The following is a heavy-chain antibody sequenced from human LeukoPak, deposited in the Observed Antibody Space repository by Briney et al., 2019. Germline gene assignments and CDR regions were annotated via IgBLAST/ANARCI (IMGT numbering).Heavy chain of an antibody. CDR3: TRGSMGGSGSYYKDYYYGMDV. CDR1: GGSISSYY. J-gene: IGHJ6*02. CDR2: ILNGGGT. V-gene: IGHV4-4*07. Sequence: SETLSLTCTVSGGSISSYYWTWIRQPAGKGLEWIGRILNGGGTNYNPSLKSRLTMSVDTSKNLFSLKLNSVTAADTAVYYCTRGSMGGSGSYYKDYYYGMDVWGQGTTVTVS. D-gene: IGHD3-10*01.